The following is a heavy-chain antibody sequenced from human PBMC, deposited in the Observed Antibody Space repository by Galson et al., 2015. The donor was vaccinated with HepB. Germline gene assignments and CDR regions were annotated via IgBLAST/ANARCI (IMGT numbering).Heavy chain of an antibody. CDR1: GFSFSSFA. D-gene: IGHD6-19*01. V-gene: IGHV3-23*01. CDR3: ARGTAVSVNFFDL. J-gene: IGHJ5*02. CDR2: IPASGGST. Sequence: SLRLSCAASGFSFSSFAMDWVRQAPGKGLEWVSVIPASGGSTVYADSVRGRFAISRDNSKNTLYLQMDNLRAEDTAIYYCARGTAVSVNFFDLWGQGTLVTVSS.